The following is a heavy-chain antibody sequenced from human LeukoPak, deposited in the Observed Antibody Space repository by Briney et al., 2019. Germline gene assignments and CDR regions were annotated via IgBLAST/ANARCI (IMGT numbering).Heavy chain of an antibody. CDR2: IYYSGST. V-gene: IGHV4-59*01. CDR1: GGSISSYY. Sequence: SETLSLTCTVSGGSISSYYWTWIRQPPGKGLEWIGYIYYSGSTNYNPSLKSRVTISVDTSKNQFSLKLSSVTAADTAVYYCARGIGTYYDSSGYSCWGQGTLVTVSS. D-gene: IGHD3-22*01. CDR3: ARGIGTYYDSSGYSC. J-gene: IGHJ4*02.